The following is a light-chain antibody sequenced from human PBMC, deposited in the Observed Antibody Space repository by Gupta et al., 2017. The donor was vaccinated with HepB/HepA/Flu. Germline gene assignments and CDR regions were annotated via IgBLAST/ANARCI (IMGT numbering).Light chain of an antibody. J-gene: IGKJ3*01. CDR3: QQDCSTPFT. V-gene: IGKV4-1*01. Sequence: IVMTQSPDSLAVSLCERATINCKSSQSVLYSSNNKNYLAWYQQTPVQPPQLLSDCARTRESGVPDRFSGSGSGTDITLTSSSLHDDDVAYYYHQQDCSTPFTFGRGTKVDIK. CDR2: CAR. CDR1: QSVLYSSNNKNY.